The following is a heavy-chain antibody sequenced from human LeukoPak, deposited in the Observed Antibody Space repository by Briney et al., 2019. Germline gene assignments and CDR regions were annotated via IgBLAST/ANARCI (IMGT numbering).Heavy chain of an antibody. J-gene: IGHJ4*02. CDR2: IYPGDSDT. D-gene: IGHD3-3*01. V-gene: IGHV5-51*01. CDR1: GYSFTSYW. Sequence: GESLKISCKGSGYSFTSYWIGWVRQMPGKGLEWMEIIYPGDSDTRYSPSFQGQVTISADKSISTAYLQWSSLKASDTAMYYCARHRTPVLRFLEWLFGYFDYWGQGTLVTVSS. CDR3: ARHRTPVLRFLEWLFGYFDY.